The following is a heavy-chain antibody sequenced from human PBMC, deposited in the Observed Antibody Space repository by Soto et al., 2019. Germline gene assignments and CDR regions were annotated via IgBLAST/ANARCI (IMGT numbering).Heavy chain of an antibody. Sequence: EVQLVESGGGLVQPGGSLRLSCAASGFSISRYWMSWVHQAPGKGLEWVADKKQDGSEEYYVDSVKGRFTVSRDNAKNSLYLQLTSLRVEDTALYYCARGGFSYGTGIEHWGQGTLVTVSS. CDR3: ARGGFSYGTGIEH. J-gene: IGHJ4*02. CDR2: KKQDGSEE. D-gene: IGHD5-18*01. V-gene: IGHV3-7*01. CDR1: GFSISRYW.